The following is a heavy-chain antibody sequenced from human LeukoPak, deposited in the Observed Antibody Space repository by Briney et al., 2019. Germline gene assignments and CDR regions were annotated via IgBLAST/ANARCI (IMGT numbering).Heavy chain of an antibody. V-gene: IGHV3-7*05. CDR3: AKKKAGLGWVFEC. CDR2: IKQDGSEK. D-gene: IGHD3-16*01. Sequence: QSGGSLRLSCAASGLTFSSYWMSWVRQAPGKGLEWVANIKQDGSEKYYVDSVKGRFTIFRDNSKNSLYLQMNSLRTEDTALYYCAKKKAGLGWVFECWGQGTLVTVSS. CDR1: GLTFSSYW. J-gene: IGHJ4*02.